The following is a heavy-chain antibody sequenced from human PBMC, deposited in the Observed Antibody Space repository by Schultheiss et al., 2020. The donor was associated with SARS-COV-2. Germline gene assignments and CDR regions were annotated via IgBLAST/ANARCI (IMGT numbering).Heavy chain of an antibody. Sequence: ASVKVSCKASGYTLTGYYVHWVRQAPGQGLEWMGWINPNSGGTNYAQKLQGRVTMTTDTSTSTAYMELRSLRSDDTAVYYCAREAPGYCSSTSCYYYYMDVWGKGTTVTVSS. V-gene: IGHV1-2*02. CDR1: GYTLTGYY. CDR3: AREAPGYCSSTSCYYYYMDV. D-gene: IGHD2-2*01. J-gene: IGHJ6*03. CDR2: INPNSGGT.